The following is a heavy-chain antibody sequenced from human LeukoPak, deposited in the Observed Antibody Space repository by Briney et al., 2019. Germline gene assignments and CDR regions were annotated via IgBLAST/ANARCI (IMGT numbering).Heavy chain of an antibody. Sequence: GRSLRLSCAASGFTFSSYAMHWVRQAPGKGLEWVAVISYDGSNKYYADSVKGRFTISRDNSKNTLYLQMNSLRAEDTAVYYCARDPSLTYYYGSGSYYNVPFDYWGQGTLVTVSS. V-gene: IGHV3-30*04. D-gene: IGHD3-10*01. CDR1: GFTFSSYA. J-gene: IGHJ4*02. CDR3: ARDPSLTYYYGSGSYYNVPFDY. CDR2: ISYDGSNK.